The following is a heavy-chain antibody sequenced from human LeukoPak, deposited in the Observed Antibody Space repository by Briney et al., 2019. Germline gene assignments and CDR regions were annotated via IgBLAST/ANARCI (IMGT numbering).Heavy chain of an antibody. Sequence: GGSLRLSCAASGFTFDDYAMNWVGQAPGKGLEGVSGISWNSGSIAYADSVKGRFTISRDNAKNSLYLQMNSLRAEDTALYYCAKDYCSSTSCYDYYYYYMDVWGKGTTVTVSS. CDR3: AKDYCSSTSCYDYYYYYMDV. CDR1: GFTFDDYA. D-gene: IGHD2-2*01. J-gene: IGHJ6*03. CDR2: ISWNSGSI. V-gene: IGHV3-9*01.